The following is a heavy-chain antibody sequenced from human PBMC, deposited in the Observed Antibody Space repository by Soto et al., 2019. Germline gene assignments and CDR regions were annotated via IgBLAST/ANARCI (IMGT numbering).Heavy chain of an antibody. D-gene: IGHD6-13*01. J-gene: IGHJ6*02. CDR3: AHTGRAAGTGYYGMDV. CDR2: IYWNDDK. V-gene: IGHV2-5*01. CDR1: GFSISTSGVG. Sequence: QITLKESGPTLVKPTQTLTLTCTFSGFSISTSGVGVGWIRQPPGKALEWLALIYWNDDKRYSPSLKSRLTITKDTSKNQVVLTMTNMDPVDTATYYCAHTGRAAGTGYYGMDVWGQGTTVTVSS.